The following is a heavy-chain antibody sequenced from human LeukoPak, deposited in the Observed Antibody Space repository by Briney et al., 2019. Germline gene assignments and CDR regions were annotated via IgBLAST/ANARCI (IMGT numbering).Heavy chain of an antibody. J-gene: IGHJ4*02. CDR1: GFTFSSYA. CDR2: ISGSGGST. V-gene: IGHV3-23*01. D-gene: IGHD3-3*01. CDR3: AKEGHTIFGVVQGEFDY. Sequence: GGSLRLSCAASGFTFSSYAMSWVRQAPGKGLEWVSAISGSGGSTYYADSAKGRFTISRDNSKNTLYLQMNSLRAEDTAVYYCAKEGHTIFGVVQGEFDYWGQGTLVTVSS.